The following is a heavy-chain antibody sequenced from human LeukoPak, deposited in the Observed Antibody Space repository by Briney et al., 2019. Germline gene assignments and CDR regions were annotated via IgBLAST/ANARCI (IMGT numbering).Heavy chain of an antibody. J-gene: IGHJ6*03. CDR1: GFTFSSYG. CDR2: ISYDGSNK. V-gene: IGHV3-30*03. CDR3: AREIVGSAYPSHYYYMDV. D-gene: IGHD3-3*01. Sequence: GGSLRLSCAASGFTFSSYGMHWVRQAPGKGREWVAVISYDGSNKYYADSVKGRFTISRDNSKNTLYLQMNSLRSDDTAVYYCAREIVGSAYPSHYYYMDVWGKGTTVTVSS.